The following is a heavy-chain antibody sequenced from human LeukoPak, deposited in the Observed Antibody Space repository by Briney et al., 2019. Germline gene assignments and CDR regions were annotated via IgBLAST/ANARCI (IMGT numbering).Heavy chain of an antibody. CDR2: IYYSGNT. D-gene: IGHD1-26*01. CDR3: ARGRSGSYQY. CDR1: GDSISTSNSY. Sequence: SETLSLTCTVSGDSISTSNSYWGWIRQPPGKGLEWIGSIYYSGNTYYNASLKSRVTISVDTSKNQFSLKLSSVTAADTAVYYCARGRSGSYQYWGQGTLVTVSS. V-gene: IGHV4-39*07. J-gene: IGHJ4*02.